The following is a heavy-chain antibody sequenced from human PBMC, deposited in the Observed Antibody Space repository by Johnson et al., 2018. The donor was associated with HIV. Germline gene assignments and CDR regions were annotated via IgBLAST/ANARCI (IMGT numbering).Heavy chain of an antibody. Sequence: VQLVESGGGLVKPGGSLRLSCAASGFTSGFTFNDYYMGWVRQAPGKGLEWVSGINWNGGSTGYADSVKGRFTISRDNAKNSLYLQMNSLRAEDTALYYCAREPIVPERPTYYYDSSGYSPGAFDIWGQGTMVTVSS. CDR3: AREPIVPERPTYYYDSSGYSPGAFDI. CDR2: INWNGGST. CDR1: GFTFNDYY. V-gene: IGHV3-20*04. D-gene: IGHD3-22*01. J-gene: IGHJ3*02.